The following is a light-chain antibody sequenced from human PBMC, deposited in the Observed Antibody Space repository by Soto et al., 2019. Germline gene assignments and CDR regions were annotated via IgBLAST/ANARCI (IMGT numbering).Light chain of an antibody. CDR1: NSNIGSNT. CDR3: ASWDSSPHAWV. CDR2: NNS. J-gene: IGLJ3*02. Sequence: QSVLTQPPSASGTPGQRVTISCSGSNSNIGSNTVNWFQHLPGTAPRLLIYNNSQRPSGVPDRFSGSTSGTSASLAISGLQSEDDDDYSCASWDSSPHAWVFGGGTKLTVL. V-gene: IGLV1-44*01.